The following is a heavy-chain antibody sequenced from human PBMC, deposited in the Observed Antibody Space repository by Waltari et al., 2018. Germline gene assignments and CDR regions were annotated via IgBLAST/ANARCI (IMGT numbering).Heavy chain of an antibody. Sequence: QVQLVQSGAEVKKPGSSVKVSCKASGGTFSSYTISWVRQAPGQGLEWMGWMNPNSGNTGYAQKFQGRVTMTRNTSISTAYMELSSLRSEDTAVYYCARGAGGVYYFDYWGQGTLVTVSS. V-gene: IGHV1-8*02. J-gene: IGHJ4*02. D-gene: IGHD2-8*01. CDR3: ARGAGGVYYFDY. CDR1: GGTFSSYT. CDR2: MNPNSGNT.